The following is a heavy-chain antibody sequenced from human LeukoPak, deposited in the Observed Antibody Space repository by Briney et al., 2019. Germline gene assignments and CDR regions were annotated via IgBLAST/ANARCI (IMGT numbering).Heavy chain of an antibody. CDR1: GFTFSDYY. Sequence: GGSLRLSCAASGFTFSDYYMNWIPQAPGKGLEWVAVIWYDGSNKYYADSVKGRFTISRDNAKNTLYLQMNSLRAEDTAVYYCARDRGDYFDLWGQGTLVTVSS. J-gene: IGHJ4*02. V-gene: IGHV3-33*08. D-gene: IGHD5-12*01. CDR2: IWYDGSNK. CDR3: ARDRGDYFDL.